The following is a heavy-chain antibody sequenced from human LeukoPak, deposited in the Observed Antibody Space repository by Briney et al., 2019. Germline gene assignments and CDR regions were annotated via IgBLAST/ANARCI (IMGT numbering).Heavy chain of an antibody. D-gene: IGHD3-3*01. CDR2: IYYSGST. Sequence: SETLSFTCTVSGGSISSSSYYWGWIRQPPGKGLEWIGSIYYSGSTYYNPSLKSRVTISVDTSKNQFSLKLSSVTAADTAVYYCARGNSAYYDFWSGYHLDYWGQGTLVTVSS. J-gene: IGHJ4*02. CDR3: ARGNSAYYDFWSGYHLDY. CDR1: GGSISSSSYY. V-gene: IGHV4-39*01.